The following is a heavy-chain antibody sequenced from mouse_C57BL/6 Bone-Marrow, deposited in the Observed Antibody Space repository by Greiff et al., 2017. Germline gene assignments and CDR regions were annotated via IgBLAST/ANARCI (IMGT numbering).Heavy chain of an antibody. J-gene: IGHJ2*01. V-gene: IGHV1-7*01. Sequence: QVQLQQSGAELAKPGASVKLSCKASGYTFTSYWMHWVKQRPGQGLEWIGYINPSSGYTKYNQKFKDKATLTADKSSSTAYMQLSSLTYEDSAVYYCARDYYGSRGNLDYWGQGTTLTVSS. CDR1: GYTFTSYW. D-gene: IGHD1-1*01. CDR2: INPSSGYT. CDR3: ARDYYGSRGNLDY.